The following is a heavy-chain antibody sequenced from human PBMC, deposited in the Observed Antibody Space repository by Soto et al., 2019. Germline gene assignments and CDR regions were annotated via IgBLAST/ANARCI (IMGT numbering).Heavy chain of an antibody. CDR2: IYYSGST. V-gene: IGHV4-39*01. CDR1: GGSISSSSYY. J-gene: IGHJ6*02. CDR3: AGHRGYYGSGTVYYGMDV. Sequence: SETLSLTCTVSGGSISSSSYYWGWIRQPPGKGLEWIGSIYYSGSTYYNPSLKSRVTISVDTSKNQFSLKLSSVTAADTAVYYCAGHRGYYGSGTVYYGMDVWGQGTTVT. D-gene: IGHD3-10*01.